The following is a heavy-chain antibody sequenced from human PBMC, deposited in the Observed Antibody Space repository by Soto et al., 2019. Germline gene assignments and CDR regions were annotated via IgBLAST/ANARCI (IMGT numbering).Heavy chain of an antibody. CDR3: ARGRIQWFDFDF. CDR1: GGSIGSDGYS. Sequence: TRSLTCAVSGGSIGSDGYSWNWVRQTPGKGLEWIGYIYHTGATYYNPSLKSRVTISIDTSNNQFSLRLSSVTAADTAFYYWARGRIQWFDFDFWGHGTLVTVSS. J-gene: IGHJ4*01. V-gene: IGHV4-30-2*01. CDR2: IYHTGAT. D-gene: IGHD3-10*01.